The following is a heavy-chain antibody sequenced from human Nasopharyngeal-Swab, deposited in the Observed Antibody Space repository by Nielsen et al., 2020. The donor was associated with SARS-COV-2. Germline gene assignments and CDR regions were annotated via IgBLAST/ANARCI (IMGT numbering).Heavy chain of an antibody. D-gene: IGHD6-13*01. J-gene: IGHJ4*02. Sequence: GESPKTPCAASGFTFSSYAMSWVRQAPGTGLEWVAVIYSGGSSTYYADSVKDRFTISSDNSKNTLYLQMNSLRAEDTAVYYCAKDPRTYSSSWYFDYWGQGTLVTVSS. CDR2: IYSGGSST. CDR1: GFTFSSYA. V-gene: IGHV3-23*03. CDR3: AKDPRTYSSSWYFDY.